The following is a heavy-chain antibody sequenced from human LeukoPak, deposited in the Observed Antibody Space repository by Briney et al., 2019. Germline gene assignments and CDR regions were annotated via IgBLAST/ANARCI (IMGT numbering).Heavy chain of an antibody. Sequence: SETLSLTCAVYGGSFSGYYRSWIRQPPGKGLEWIGEINHSGSTNYNPSLKSRVTISVDTSKNQFSLKLSSVTAADTAAYYCARGRSEDIVVVVAATDFDYWGQGTLVTVSS. J-gene: IGHJ4*02. CDR3: ARGRSEDIVVVVAATDFDY. V-gene: IGHV4-34*01. CDR2: INHSGST. D-gene: IGHD2-15*01. CDR1: GGSFSGYY.